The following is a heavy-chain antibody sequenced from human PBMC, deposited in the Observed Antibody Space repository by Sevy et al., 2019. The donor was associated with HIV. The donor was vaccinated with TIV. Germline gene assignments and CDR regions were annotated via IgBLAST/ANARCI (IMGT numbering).Heavy chain of an antibody. Sequence: ASVKVSCKASGYTFTSYGFSWVRQAPGQGLEWLGWISGYNGNTNYAQMLQGRVTMTTDTSRSTAFMELKSLRSDDTAVYYCAGDYHTAGDYYDYWGQGTLVTVSS. D-gene: IGHD3-16*01. CDR3: AGDYHTAGDYYDY. CDR1: GYTFTSYG. J-gene: IGHJ4*02. CDR2: ISGYNGNT. V-gene: IGHV1-18*01.